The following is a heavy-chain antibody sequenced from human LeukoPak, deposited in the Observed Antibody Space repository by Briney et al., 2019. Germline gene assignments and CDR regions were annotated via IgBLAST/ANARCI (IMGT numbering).Heavy chain of an antibody. CDR1: GGSISSNNW. CDR2: IYHSGNT. Sequence: SETLSLTCTVSGGSISSNNWWSCVRLPPGKGLEWIGEIYHSGNTNYNPSLKSRVTISGDKSKNQFSLKLNSVTAADTAVYYCTRQVLHTAMDYWGQGTLVTVSS. J-gene: IGHJ4*02. V-gene: IGHV4-4*02. CDR3: TRQVLHTAMDY. D-gene: IGHD5-18*01.